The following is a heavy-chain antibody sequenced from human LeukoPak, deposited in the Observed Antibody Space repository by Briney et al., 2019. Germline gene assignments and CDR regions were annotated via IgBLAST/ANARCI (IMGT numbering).Heavy chain of an antibody. CDR3: ARDSEGGYDYDPFFDY. J-gene: IGHJ4*02. CDR2: IKQDGSEK. V-gene: IGHV3-7*01. Sequence: GGSLRLSCAASGFTFSDYYMSWVRQAPGKGLEWVANIKQDGSEKYYVDSVKGRFTISRDNAKNSLYLQMNSLRAEDTAVYYCARDSEGGYDYDPFFDYWGQGTLVTVSS. D-gene: IGHD5-12*01. CDR1: GFTFSDYY.